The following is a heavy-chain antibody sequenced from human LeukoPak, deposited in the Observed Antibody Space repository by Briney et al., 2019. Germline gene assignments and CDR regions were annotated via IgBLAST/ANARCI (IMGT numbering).Heavy chain of an antibody. J-gene: IGHJ3*02. CDR2: ISYIGST. CDR1: DDSFSSHY. D-gene: IGHD4-17*01. Sequence: SETLSLTCAVSDDSFSSHYWTWIRQPPGKRLEWIGYISYIGSTNYNPSLKSRVTISIDTSKNQFSLKLSSVTAADTAVYYCARDLVTVTKGFDIWGQGTMVSVSS. V-gene: IGHV4-59*11. CDR3: ARDLVTVTKGFDI.